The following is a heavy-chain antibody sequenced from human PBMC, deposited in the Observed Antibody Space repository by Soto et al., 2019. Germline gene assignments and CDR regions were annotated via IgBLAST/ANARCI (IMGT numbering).Heavy chain of an antibody. J-gene: IGHJ4*02. Sequence: SSETLSLTCSVAGGSINSYYWSWIRQPPGKGLEWIGYIFYSGSPKYNHSLKGRVTISLDTSRNHFSLRLTSVTAADTAVYYCARLSGNSGYGRDFDSWGQGTLVTVSS. D-gene: IGHD5-12*01. CDR1: GGSINSYY. CDR2: IFYSGSP. V-gene: IGHV4-59*01. CDR3: ARLSGNSGYGRDFDS.